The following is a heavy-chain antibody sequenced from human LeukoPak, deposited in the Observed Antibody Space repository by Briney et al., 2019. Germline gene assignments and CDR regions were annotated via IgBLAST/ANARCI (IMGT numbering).Heavy chain of an antibody. D-gene: IGHD3-22*01. CDR3: ARDLEYYDSSGYYSVRD. V-gene: IGHV1-2*02. CDR1: GYTFTSYG. J-gene: IGHJ1*01. Sequence: ASVKVSCKASGYTFTSYGISWVRQAPGQGLEWMGWINPNSGGTNYAQKFQGRVTMTRDTSISTAYMELSRLRSDDTAVYYCARDLEYYDSSGYYSVRDWGQGTLVTVSS. CDR2: INPNSGGT.